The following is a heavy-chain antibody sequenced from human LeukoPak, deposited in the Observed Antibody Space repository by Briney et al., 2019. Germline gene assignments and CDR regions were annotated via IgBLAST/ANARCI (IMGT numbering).Heavy chain of an antibody. Sequence: SETLSLTCTVSGGSISSYYWSWIRQPPGKGLEWIGYIYYSGSTYYNPSLESRVTISVDTSKNQFSLKLSSVTAADTAVYYCARQGVAGLYYFDYWGQGTLVTVSS. CDR3: ARQGVAGLYYFDY. D-gene: IGHD6-19*01. CDR1: GGSISSYY. J-gene: IGHJ4*02. CDR2: IYYSGST. V-gene: IGHV4-30-4*01.